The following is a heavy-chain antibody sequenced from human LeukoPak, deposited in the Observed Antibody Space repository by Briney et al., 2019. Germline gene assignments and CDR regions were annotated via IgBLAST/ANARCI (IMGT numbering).Heavy chain of an antibody. CDR2: ISGSGGST. CDR1: EFIFSFYA. CDR3: AKGGRIQLWPDAFDI. V-gene: IGHV3-23*01. D-gene: IGHD5-18*01. J-gene: IGHJ3*02. Sequence: PGGSLRLSCAASEFIFSFYAMGWVRQAPGKGLEWVSAISGSGGSTYYADSVKGRFTISRDNSKNTLYLQMNSLRAEDTAVYYCAKGGRIQLWPDAFDIWGQGTMVTVSS.